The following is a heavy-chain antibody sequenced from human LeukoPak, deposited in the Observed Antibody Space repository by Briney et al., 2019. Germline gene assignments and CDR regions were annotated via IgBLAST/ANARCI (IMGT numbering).Heavy chain of an antibody. CDR1: GYTLTELS. V-gene: IGHV1-24*01. CDR2: FDPEDGKT. Sequence: ASVKVSCKVSGYTLTELSMFWVRQAPGKGLEWMGSFDPEDGKTVYAQKFQGRVTMTEDTSTDTAYMELSSLRSEDTAVYYCATGYLVTAGLMDVWGQGTTVTAS. CDR3: ATGYLVTAGLMDV. D-gene: IGHD6-13*01. J-gene: IGHJ6*02.